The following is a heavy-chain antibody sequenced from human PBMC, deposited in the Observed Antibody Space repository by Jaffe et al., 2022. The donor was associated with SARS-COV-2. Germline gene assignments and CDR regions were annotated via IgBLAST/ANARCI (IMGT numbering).Heavy chain of an antibody. D-gene: IGHD6-19*01. CDR2: IRSKAYYGTT. V-gene: IGHV3-49*03. CDR1: GFTFGGYE. J-gene: IGHJ6*03. Sequence: EVQLVESGGGLVQPGRSLRLSCTASGFTFGGYEMSWFRQAPGKGLEWVGFIRSKAYYGTTEYAASVKGRFTISRDDSKSISYLQMDSLKTEDTAVYYCTRDVSGWQDFDYYYMDVWGKGTTVTVSS. CDR3: TRDVSGWQDFDYYYMDV.